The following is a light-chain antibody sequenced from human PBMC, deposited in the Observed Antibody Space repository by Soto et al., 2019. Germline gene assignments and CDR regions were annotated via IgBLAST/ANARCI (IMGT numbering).Light chain of an antibody. CDR2: EDF. V-gene: IGLV2-23*01. Sequence: QSALTQPASVSGSPGQSITISCTGTSADVGSYYLVSWYQQHPGKAPELMIYEDFKRPSGVSNRFSGSKSGTTSSLTIAGLHAEEEDYYFCCSYARGNALVFGGGTKLTVL. J-gene: IGLJ2*01. CDR3: CSYARGNALV. CDR1: SADVGSYYL.